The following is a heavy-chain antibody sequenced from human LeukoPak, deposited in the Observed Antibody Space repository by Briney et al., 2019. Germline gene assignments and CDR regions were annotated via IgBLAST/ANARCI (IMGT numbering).Heavy chain of an antibody. V-gene: IGHV4-39*07. CDR2: IFYSGST. Sequence: SETLSLTCTVSGGSISTSSYYWGWVRQPPGKGLEWIGNIFYSGSTYYSPSLKSRVTISLDTSKNQFSLKLSSVTAADTAVYYCARGYCTTTSCYGGPFDYWGQGTLVTVSS. CDR3: ARGYCTTTSCYGGPFDY. J-gene: IGHJ4*02. CDR1: GGSISTSSYY. D-gene: IGHD2-2*01.